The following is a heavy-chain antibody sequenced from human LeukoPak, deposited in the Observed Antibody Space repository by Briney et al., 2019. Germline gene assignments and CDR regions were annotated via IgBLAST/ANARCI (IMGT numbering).Heavy chain of an antibody. CDR1: GGTFSSYA. V-gene: IGHV1-69*04. D-gene: IGHD3-3*01. J-gene: IGHJ4*02. CDR2: IIPILGIA. Sequence: ASVKVSCKASGGTFSSYAISWVRQAPGQGLEWMGRIIPILGIANYAQKFQGRVTITADKSTSTAYMELSSLRSEDTAVYYCARDLEGRGTHYDFWSGYYRPPNYWGQGTLVTVSS. CDR3: ARDLEGRGTHYDFWSGYYRPPNY.